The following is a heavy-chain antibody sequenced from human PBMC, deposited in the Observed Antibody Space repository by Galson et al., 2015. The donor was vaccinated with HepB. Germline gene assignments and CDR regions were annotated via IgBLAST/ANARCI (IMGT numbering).Heavy chain of an antibody. Sequence: SVKVSCKASTYTFTDFYIHWVRQAPGQGLEWMGWIDPNSGRANYAPQFQGRITMTRDTSINTAYMEMSRLTSDDTALYYCARGDIVGATFLALQYWGQGTLVIVSS. CDR3: ARGDIVGATFLALQY. J-gene: IGHJ4*02. D-gene: IGHD1-26*01. CDR1: TYTFTDFY. CDR2: IDPNSGRA. V-gene: IGHV1-2*02.